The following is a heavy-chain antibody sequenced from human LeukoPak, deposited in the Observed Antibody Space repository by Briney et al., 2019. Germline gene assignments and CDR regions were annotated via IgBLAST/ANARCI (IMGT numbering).Heavy chain of an antibody. CDR2: ISSSGSTI. CDR1: GFTFSSYE. D-gene: IGHD4-17*01. J-gene: IGHJ6*03. CDR3: ARVGYGDYGGYYMDV. Sequence: GGSLRLSCAASGFTFSSYEMNWVRQAPGKGLEWVSYISSSGSTIYYADSVKGRFTISRDDAKNSLYLQMNSLRAEDTAVYYCARVGYGDYGGYYMDVWGKGTTVTISS. V-gene: IGHV3-48*03.